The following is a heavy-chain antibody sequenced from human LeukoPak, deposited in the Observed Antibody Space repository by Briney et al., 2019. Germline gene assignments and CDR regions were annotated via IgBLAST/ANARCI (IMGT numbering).Heavy chain of an antibody. D-gene: IGHD1-26*01. CDR1: GGSISSYY. J-gene: IGHJ4*02. Sequence: SETLSPTCTVSGGSISSYYWSWIRQPPGKGLEWIGYIYYSGSTNYNPSLKSRVTISVDTSKNQFSLKLSSVTAADTAVYYCARGGSSGSYVYWGQGTLVTVSS. CDR3: ARGGSSGSYVY. CDR2: IYYSGST. V-gene: IGHV4-59*08.